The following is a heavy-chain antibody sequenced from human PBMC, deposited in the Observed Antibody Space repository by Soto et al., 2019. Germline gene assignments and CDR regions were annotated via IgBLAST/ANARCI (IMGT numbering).Heavy chain of an antibody. D-gene: IGHD5-18*01. CDR3: AREYTYGSNCFEC. Sequence: QVRLQESGPGLVKPSQTLSLTCTVSGGSISSAAYYWSWIGQDPGKGLEWIEYVSHSGNTYYNPSLNRSPIISADTYNNQSPPSFTAVTAADATGYYCAREYTYGSNCFECWGQGARVTVSS. CDR2: VSHSGNT. CDR1: GGSISSAAYY. V-gene: IGHV4-31*01. J-gene: IGHJ4*02.